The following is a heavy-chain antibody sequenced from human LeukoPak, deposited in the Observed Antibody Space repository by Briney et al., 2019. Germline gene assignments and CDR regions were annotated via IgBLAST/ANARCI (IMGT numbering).Heavy chain of an antibody. CDR2: IIPIFGTA. CDR3: ARDIADGGGAFDI. Sequence: SVKVSCKASGGTFSSYAISWVRQAPGQGLEWMGGIIPIFGTANYAQKFQGRVTITADESTSTAYMELSSLRSEDTAVYYCARDIADGGGAFDIWGQGTMVTVSS. CDR1: GGTFSSYA. D-gene: IGHD3-16*01. J-gene: IGHJ3*02. V-gene: IGHV1-69*13.